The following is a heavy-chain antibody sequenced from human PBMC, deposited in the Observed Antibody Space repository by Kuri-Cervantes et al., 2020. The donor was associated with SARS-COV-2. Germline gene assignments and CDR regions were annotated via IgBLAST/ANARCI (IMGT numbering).Heavy chain of an antibody. CDR2: ISGSGGST. CDR1: GFTFSSYA. D-gene: IGHD2-8*01. Sequence: GGSLRLSCAASGFTFSSYAMSWVRQAPGKGLEWVSAISGSGGSTYYADPVKGRFTISRDNSKNTLYLQMNSLRAEDTAVYYCAKVFYCTNGVCYRVSTQYYFDYWGQGTLVTVSS. J-gene: IGHJ4*02. V-gene: IGHV3-23*01. CDR3: AKVFYCTNGVCYRVSTQYYFDY.